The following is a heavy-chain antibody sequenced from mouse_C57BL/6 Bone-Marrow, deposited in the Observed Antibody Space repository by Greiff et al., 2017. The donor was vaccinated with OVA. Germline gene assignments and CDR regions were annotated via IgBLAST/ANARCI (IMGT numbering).Heavy chain of an antibody. J-gene: IGHJ2*01. CDR2: INSDGGST. CDR1: EYEFPSHD. D-gene: IGHD2-2*01. V-gene: IGHV5-2*01. Sequence: VQLQQSGGGLVQPGESLKLSCESNEYEFPSHDMSWVRKTPEKRLELVAAINSDGGSTYYPDTMERRFIISRDNTKKTLYLQMSSLRSEDTALYYCARPLMVTTDGLGYWGQGTTLTVSS. CDR3: ARPLMVTTDGLGY.